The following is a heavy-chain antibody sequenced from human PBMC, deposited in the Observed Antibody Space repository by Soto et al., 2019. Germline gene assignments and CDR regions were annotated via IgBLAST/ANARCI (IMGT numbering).Heavy chain of an antibody. J-gene: IGHJ4*02. CDR2: ITPIFGTA. V-gene: IGHV1-69*13. D-gene: IGHD3-22*01. CDR1: GGTFSSYA. Sequence: SVKVSCKASGGTFSSYAIDWVRQAPGQGLEWMGGITPIFGTANYAQKFRGRITITADESTSTAYMELRSLRSEDTAVYYCARGVHYDSSGYYYFYWGQGTLVTVSS. CDR3: ARGVHYDSSGYYYFY.